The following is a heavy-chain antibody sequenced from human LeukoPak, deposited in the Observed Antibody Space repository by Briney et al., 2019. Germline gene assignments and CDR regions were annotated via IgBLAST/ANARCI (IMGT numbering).Heavy chain of an antibody. CDR3: TKGSRWELPSYFDY. CDR2: ISWNSGSI. V-gene: IGHV3-9*01. J-gene: IGHJ4*02. Sequence: FLRLFCGGSRFTFGGLAMAWVRPTPGEGLGVVSGISWNSGSIGYADSVKGRFTISRDNAKNSLYLQMNSLRAEDTALYYCTKGSRWELPSYFDYWGQGTLVTVSS. CDR1: RFTFGGLA. D-gene: IGHD1-26*01.